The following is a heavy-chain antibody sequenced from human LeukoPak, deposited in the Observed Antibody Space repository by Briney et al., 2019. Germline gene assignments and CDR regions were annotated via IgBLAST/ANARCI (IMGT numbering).Heavy chain of an antibody. V-gene: IGHV4-39*01. J-gene: IGHJ4*02. CDR2: IYCSGST. D-gene: IGHD6-13*01. CDR3: ARRRSSSWYGY. Sequence: SETLSLTCTVSGGSISSSSYYWGWIRQPPGKGLEWIGSIYCSGSTYYNPSLKSRVTISVDTSKNQFSPKLSSVTAADTAVYYCARRRSSSWYGYWGQGTLVTVSS. CDR1: GGSISSSSYY.